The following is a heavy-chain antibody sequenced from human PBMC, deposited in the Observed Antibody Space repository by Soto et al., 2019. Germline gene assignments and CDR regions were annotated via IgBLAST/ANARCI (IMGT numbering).Heavy chain of an antibody. D-gene: IGHD3-9*01. CDR2: ISGSGGST. CDR3: AKDMYYDILNGYYRGPYFDY. V-gene: IGHV3-23*01. Sequence: GGSLRLSCAASGFTFSSYAMSWVRQAPGKGLEWVSAISGSGGSTYYADSVKGRFTISRDNSKNTLYLQMNSLRAEDTAVYYCAKDMYYDILNGYYRGPYFDYWGQGTLVTVSS. J-gene: IGHJ4*02. CDR1: GFTFSSYA.